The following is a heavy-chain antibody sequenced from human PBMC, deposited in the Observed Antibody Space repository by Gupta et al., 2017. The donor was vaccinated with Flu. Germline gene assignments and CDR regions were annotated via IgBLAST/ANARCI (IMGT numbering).Heavy chain of an antibody. V-gene: IGHV3-9*01. D-gene: IGHD2-15*01. CDR1: DDHA. CDR3: VKDSLSSRWRLFDF. Sequence: DDHAMHWVQRVPGKGLESVSGISWHSATADYADSVKGRFTISRDNATKSLFLQMNSLRAENTAFYDCVKDSLSSRWRLFDFWGPGTLVTVSS. CDR2: ISWHSATA. J-gene: IGHJ4*02.